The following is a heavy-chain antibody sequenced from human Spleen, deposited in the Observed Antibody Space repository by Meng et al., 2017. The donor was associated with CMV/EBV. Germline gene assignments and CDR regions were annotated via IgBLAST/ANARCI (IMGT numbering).Heavy chain of an antibody. J-gene: IGHJ4*02. CDR1: GFTFSNAW. V-gene: IGHV3-15*01. CDR2: IKSKTDGGTT. CDR3: TTVGLTGMSDY. Sequence: GESLKISCAASGFTFSNAWMSWVRQAPGKGLEWVGRIKSKTDGGTTDYAAPVKGRFTITRDDSKNTLYLQMNSLKTEDTAVYYCTTVGLTGMSDYWGQGTLVTVSS. D-gene: IGHD1-20*01.